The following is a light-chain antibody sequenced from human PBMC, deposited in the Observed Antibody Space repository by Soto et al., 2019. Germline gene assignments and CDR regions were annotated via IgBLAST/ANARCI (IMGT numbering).Light chain of an antibody. CDR2: GAY. V-gene: IGKV3-15*01. CDR3: QHYNYWPPKT. CDR1: QSVGNN. Sequence: EIVMTQSPATLSVSPGERTTLSCRASQSVGNNLAWYQQKPDQAPRLLIYGAYTRATGIPARFSGSGSGTDFTLTISSLQSEDFAVYYCQHYNYWPPKTFGQGTKVEMK. J-gene: IGKJ1*01.